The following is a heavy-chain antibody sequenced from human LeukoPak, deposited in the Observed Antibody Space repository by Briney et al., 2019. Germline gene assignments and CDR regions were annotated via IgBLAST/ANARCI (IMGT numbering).Heavy chain of an antibody. D-gene: IGHD6-13*01. V-gene: IGHV3-30*04. Sequence: PGRALRLSCTASGIRFSSNAMHWVRQAPGKGLEWMAVISYHGKTIQDADSVKGRFTISRDNAKNSLYLQMNSLRAEDAAVYYCARDLAAADYYYYYYMDVWGKGTTVTVSS. CDR2: ISYHGKTI. CDR1: GIRFSSNA. J-gene: IGHJ6*03. CDR3: ARDLAAADYYYYYYMDV.